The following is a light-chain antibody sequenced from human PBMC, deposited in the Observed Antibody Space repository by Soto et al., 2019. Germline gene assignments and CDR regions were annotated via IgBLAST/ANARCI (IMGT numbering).Light chain of an antibody. J-gene: IGKJ5*01. Sequence: EIVLTQSPATLSLSPGQRATLYCRTSQSVKTFLVWYQHRPGQAPRVLIYDASHRASGIPARFSGSGSGTDFTLTISSLEPEDAALYYCQQRSNWPPITFGQGTRREI. V-gene: IGKV3-11*01. CDR2: DAS. CDR3: QQRSNWPPIT. CDR1: QSVKTF.